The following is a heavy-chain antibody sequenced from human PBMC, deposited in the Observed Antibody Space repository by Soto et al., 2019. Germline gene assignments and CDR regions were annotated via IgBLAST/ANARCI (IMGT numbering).Heavy chain of an antibody. V-gene: IGHV3-74*01. Sequence: EVQLVESGGGLVQPGESLRLSCAASGFTFDYYWMHWVRQAPGKGLVWVSRVHSDGTTTTYADSVKGRFTISRDNARNTVSLQMSSLRAEDMAIYDGAIGDRGGFDLWGHGTVVTVSS. J-gene: IGHJ3*01. CDR3: AIGDRGGFDL. CDR1: GFTFDYYW. D-gene: IGHD3-10*01. CDR2: VHSDGTTT.